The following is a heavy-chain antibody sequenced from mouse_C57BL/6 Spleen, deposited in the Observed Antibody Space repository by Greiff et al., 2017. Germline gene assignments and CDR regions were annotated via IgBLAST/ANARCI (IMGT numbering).Heavy chain of an antibody. V-gene: IGHV1-52*01. Sequence: QVQLQQPGAELVRPGSSVKLSCKASGYTFTSYWMHWVKQRPIQGLEWIGNIDPSDSETHYNQKFKDKATLTVDKSSSTAYMQRSSLTAADSAVYYCASGLEAWFAYWGQGTLVTVSA. CDR3: ASGLEAWFAY. J-gene: IGHJ3*01. CDR2: IDPSDSET. CDR1: GYTFTSYW. D-gene: IGHD2-2*01.